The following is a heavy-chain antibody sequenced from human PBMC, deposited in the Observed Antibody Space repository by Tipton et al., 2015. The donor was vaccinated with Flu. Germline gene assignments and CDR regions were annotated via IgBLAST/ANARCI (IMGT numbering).Heavy chain of an antibody. CDR1: GFTFRTNG. D-gene: IGHD3-10*01. Sequence: SGFTFRTNGMHWVRQAPGKGLEWVAAIKEDGSEKYYVDSVKGRFTISRDNAKNSLYLQMNSLRAEDTAVYYCASRGSMDYFALGYWGQGTLVTVSS. CDR2: IKEDGSEK. J-gene: IGHJ4*02. V-gene: IGHV3-7*01. CDR3: ASRGSMDYFALGY.